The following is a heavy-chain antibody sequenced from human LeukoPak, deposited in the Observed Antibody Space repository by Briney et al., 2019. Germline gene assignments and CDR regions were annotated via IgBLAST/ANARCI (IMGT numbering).Heavy chain of an antibody. V-gene: IGHV3-23*01. CDR2: ISPRGGGT. Sequence: PGGSLRLSCAASGFTFSYYGMNWVRQAPGKGLEWLSGISPRGGGTYYADSVKGRFTISRDNSKNTLYLQMNSLRAEDTAVYYCAKEGLWFGELLWGYYFDYWGQGTLVTVSS. J-gene: IGHJ4*02. CDR1: GFTFSYYG. CDR3: AKEGLWFGELLWGYYFDY. D-gene: IGHD3-10*01.